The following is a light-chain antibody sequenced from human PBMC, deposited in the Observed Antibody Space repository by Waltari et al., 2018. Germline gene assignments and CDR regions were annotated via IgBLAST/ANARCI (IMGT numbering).Light chain of an antibody. Sequence: DIQMTQSPSSLSASFGDRVTITCQASEDISSHLSWYQQKPGKAPKVLIYDASTLETGVPSRFSGSESGTDFTFTISSLQPEDIATYYCQQYDNLPLTFGGGTTVDMK. CDR1: EDISSH. V-gene: IGKV1-33*01. CDR3: QQYDNLPLT. J-gene: IGKJ4*01. CDR2: DAS.